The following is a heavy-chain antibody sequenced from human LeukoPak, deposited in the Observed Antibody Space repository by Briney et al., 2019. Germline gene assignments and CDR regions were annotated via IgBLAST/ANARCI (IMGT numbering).Heavy chain of an antibody. CDR2: ISPSGGIT. CDR1: GFTFSSHG. CDR3: ARVMGRYCSSTSCYVDY. Sequence: GGSLRLSCAASGFTFSSHGMNWVRQAPGKGLEWVSGISPSGGITYYTDSVKGRFTISRDNSKNTLYLQMNSLRAEDTVVYYCARVMGRYCSSTSCYVDYWGQGTLVTVSS. J-gene: IGHJ4*02. V-gene: IGHV3-23*01. D-gene: IGHD2-2*01.